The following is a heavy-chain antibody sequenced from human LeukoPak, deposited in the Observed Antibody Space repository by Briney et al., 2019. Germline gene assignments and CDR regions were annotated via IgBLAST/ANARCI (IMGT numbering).Heavy chain of an antibody. CDR1: GFTFSSYG. D-gene: IGHD2-2*01. Sequence: GGSLRLSCAASGFTFSSYGMHWVRQAPGKGLEWVAVIWYDGSNKYYADSVKGRFTISRDNSKNTLYLQMNSLRAEDTAVYYCAKRPIPAGARRAFDIWGQGTMVTVSS. V-gene: IGHV3-33*06. CDR2: IWYDGSNK. J-gene: IGHJ3*02. CDR3: AKRPIPAGARRAFDI.